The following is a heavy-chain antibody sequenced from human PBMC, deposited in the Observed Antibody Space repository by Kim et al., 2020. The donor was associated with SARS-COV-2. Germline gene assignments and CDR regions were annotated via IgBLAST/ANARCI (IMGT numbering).Heavy chain of an antibody. J-gene: IGHJ2*01. D-gene: IGHD6-25*01. Sequence: SETLSLTCTVSGGSITNYYWTWIRQPPGKGLEWIGYIYYSGHTSYNPSLQSRVTISGDTSKNQLSLNLSSVTAADTAVYYCARAEGGIRPWHFDLWGRGTLVTVSS. CDR3: ARAEGGIRPWHFDL. CDR2: IYYSGHT. V-gene: IGHV4-59*12. CDR1: GGSITNYY.